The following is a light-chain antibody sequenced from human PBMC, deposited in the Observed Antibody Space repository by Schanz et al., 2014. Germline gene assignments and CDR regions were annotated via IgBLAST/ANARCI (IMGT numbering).Light chain of an antibody. Sequence: EIVLTQSPGTLSLSPGERAPLSCRASQSVSSSFLAWYQQKPGQAPRLLIYGASNRATGIPARFSGSGSGTDFTLTISRLEPEDFALYYCQQYGNSPRTFGQGTKVEIK. CDR3: QQYGNSPRT. J-gene: IGKJ1*01. V-gene: IGKV3-20*01. CDR1: QSVSSSF. CDR2: GAS.